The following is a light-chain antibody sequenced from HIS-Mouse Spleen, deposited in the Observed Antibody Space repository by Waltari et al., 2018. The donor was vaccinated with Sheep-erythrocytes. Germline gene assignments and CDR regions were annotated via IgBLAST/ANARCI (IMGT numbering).Light chain of an antibody. Sequence: QSALTQPRPVSGSPGQSVTISCPGTSSDVGGYNSVSWYQQHPGKAPKLMIYDVSKRPPGVPDRFSGSKSGNTASLTISGLQAEDEADYYCCSYAGSYTLVFGGGTKLTVL. CDR1: SSDVGGYNS. J-gene: IGLJ2*01. CDR3: CSYAGSYTLV. V-gene: IGLV2-11*01. CDR2: DVS.